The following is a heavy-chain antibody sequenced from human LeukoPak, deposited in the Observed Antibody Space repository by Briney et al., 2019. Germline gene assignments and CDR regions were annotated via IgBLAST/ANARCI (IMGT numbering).Heavy chain of an antibody. CDR3: AKDTDSGSYASFDY. CDR1: GFTFSSYA. D-gene: IGHD1-26*01. J-gene: IGHJ4*02. Sequence: GRSLRLSCAASGFTFSSYAMHWVRQAPGKGLEWVAVISYDGSNKYYADSVKGRFTISRDNSKNTLYLQMNSLRAEDTAVYYCAKDTDSGSYASFDYWGQGTLVTVSS. V-gene: IGHV3-30*07. CDR2: ISYDGSNK.